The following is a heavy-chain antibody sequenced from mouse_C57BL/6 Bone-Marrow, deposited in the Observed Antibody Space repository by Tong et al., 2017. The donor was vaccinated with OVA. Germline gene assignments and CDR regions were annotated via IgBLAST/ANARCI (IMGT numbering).Heavy chain of an antibody. CDR2: ISSGSSTI. Sequence: EVQLQESGGGLVQPGGSLKLSCAASGFTFSDYGMHWVRQAPEKGLEWVAYISSGSSTIYYADTVKGRFTISRDNAKNTLFLQMTSLRSEDTAMYYCARRITRCFDVWGTGTTVTVSS. V-gene: IGHV5-17*01. J-gene: IGHJ1*03. CDR1: GFTFSDYG. CDR3: ARRITRCFDV.